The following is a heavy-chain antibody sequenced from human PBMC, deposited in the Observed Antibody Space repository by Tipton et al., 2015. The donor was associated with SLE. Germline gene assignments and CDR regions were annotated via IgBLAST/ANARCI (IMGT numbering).Heavy chain of an antibody. Sequence: SLRLSCAASGFTFSSHGMSWVRQAPGKGLEWVSTISGSGGNTYYADSVKGRFTISRDNSRNTLYLQMNSLRAEDTAVYYCAKAVIMRLFDNWGQGTLVTVSS. V-gene: IGHV3-23*01. CDR1: GFTFSSHG. CDR2: ISGSGGNT. CDR3: AKAVIMRLFDN. J-gene: IGHJ4*02. D-gene: IGHD4-23*01.